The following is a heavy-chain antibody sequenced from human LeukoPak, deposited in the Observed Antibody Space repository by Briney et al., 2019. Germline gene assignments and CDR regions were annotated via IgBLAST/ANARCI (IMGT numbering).Heavy chain of an antibody. CDR1: GYSFTSYW. J-gene: IGHJ4*02. V-gene: IGHV5-51*01. CDR2: FYPGDSDT. D-gene: IGHD5-12*01. CDR3: ARRRPESGYDMTDFDY. Sequence: GESLKISCKGSGYSFTSYWIGWVRQIPGKGLEWMGIFYPGDSDTRYSPSFQGQVIISADKSISTAYLQWSSLKASDTAMYYCARRRPESGYDMTDFDYWGQGTLVTVSS.